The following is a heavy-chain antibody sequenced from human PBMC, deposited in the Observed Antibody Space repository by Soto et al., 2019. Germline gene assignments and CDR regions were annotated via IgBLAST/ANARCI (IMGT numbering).Heavy chain of an antibody. CDR1: GYTFTSYY. V-gene: IGHV1-46*01. CDR2: INPSGGST. CDR3: ARDFEGWGSYPPAFDY. Sequence: AASVKVSCKASGYTFTSYYMHWVRQAPGQGLEWMGIINPSGGSTSYAQKFQGRVTMTRDTSTSTVYMELSSLRSEDTAVYYCARDFEGWGSYPPAFDYWGQGTLVTVSS. J-gene: IGHJ4*02. D-gene: IGHD3-16*01.